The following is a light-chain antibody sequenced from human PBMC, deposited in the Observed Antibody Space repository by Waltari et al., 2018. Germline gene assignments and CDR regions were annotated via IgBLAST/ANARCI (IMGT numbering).Light chain of an antibody. CDR1: QSVSISY. V-gene: IGKV3-20*01. CDR3: HQYGGSPRT. Sequence: EIVLTQSPDTLSLSPGERATLSSRASQSVSISYLAWFQQKPGQAPRLLIYGASSRATGIPDRFSGSGSGTDFTLAISRLEPEDFAVYYCHQYGGSPRTFGQGTKVEIK. CDR2: GAS. J-gene: IGKJ1*01.